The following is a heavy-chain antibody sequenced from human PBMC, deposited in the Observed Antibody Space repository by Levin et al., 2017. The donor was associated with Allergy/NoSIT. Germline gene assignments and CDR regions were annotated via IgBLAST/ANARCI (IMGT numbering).Heavy chain of an antibody. Sequence: QAGGSLRLSCAASGFTFSSYEMNWVRQAPGKGLEWVSYISSSGSTIYYADSVKGRFTISRDNAKNSLYLQMNSLRAEDTAVYYCARGGPRRGGDHLYYWGQGTLVTVSS. D-gene: IGHD2-21*02. CDR1: GFTFSSYE. CDR2: ISSSGSTI. CDR3: ARGGPRRGGDHLYY. J-gene: IGHJ4*02. V-gene: IGHV3-48*03.